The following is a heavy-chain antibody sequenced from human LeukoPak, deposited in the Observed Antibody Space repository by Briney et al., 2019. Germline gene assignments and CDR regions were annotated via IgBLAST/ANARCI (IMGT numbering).Heavy chain of an antibody. Sequence: GASVKVSCKASGYTFTSYGISWVRQAPGQGLEWMGWISAYNGNTNYAQKLQGRVTMTTDTSTSTAYMELRSLRSDDTAVYYCARVRYDFWSGYYRYGMDVWGQGTTVTVSS. CDR3: ARVRYDFWSGYYRYGMDV. CDR2: ISAYNGNT. V-gene: IGHV1-18*01. D-gene: IGHD3-3*01. CDR1: GYTFTSYG. J-gene: IGHJ6*02.